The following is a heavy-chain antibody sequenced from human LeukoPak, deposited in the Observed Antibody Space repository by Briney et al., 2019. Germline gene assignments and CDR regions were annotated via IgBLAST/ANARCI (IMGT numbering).Heavy chain of an antibody. CDR2: IHHSGST. J-gene: IGHJ4*02. CDR3: ARGLAWELLVPFDF. CDR1: GYSISSDYY. Sequence: SETLSLTCTVSGYSISSDYYWGWIRQPPGRGLVWIGTIHHSGSTYYNPSLKSRVTMSVDTSKNQFSLRLNSVTAADTATYYCARGLAWELLVPFDFWGQGTLVTVSS. D-gene: IGHD1-26*01. V-gene: IGHV4-38-2*02.